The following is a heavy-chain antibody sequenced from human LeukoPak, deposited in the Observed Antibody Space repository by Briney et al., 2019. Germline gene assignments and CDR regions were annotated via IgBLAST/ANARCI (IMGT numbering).Heavy chain of an antibody. Sequence: RTGGTLRLSCAASGFIFSGNGMSWVRQAPGKGLEWVSVINWNGGSTGYADSVKGRFTMSRDNAKNSLYLQMNSLRAEDTALYYCAREQLWFFDYWGQGTLVTVS. J-gene: IGHJ4*02. D-gene: IGHD5-18*01. CDR2: INWNGGST. CDR3: AREQLWFFDY. V-gene: IGHV3-20*04. CDR1: GFIFSGNG.